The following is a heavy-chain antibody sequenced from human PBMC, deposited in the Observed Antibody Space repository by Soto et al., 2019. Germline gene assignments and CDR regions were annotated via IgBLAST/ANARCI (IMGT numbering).Heavy chain of an antibody. D-gene: IGHD3-16*01. CDR1: GTIFSSYT. CDR3: ARGLGGRMDD. CDR2: IIPILGET. V-gene: IGHV1-69*08. Sequence: QVQLVQSGAEVKKPGSSVRVSCKASGTIFSSYTISWVRQAPGQGLEWMGRIIPILGETSSAQKFQDRVTLTADKSTNIAYRELNSLRLEDTAVYYCARGLGGRMDDWGQGTTVTVSS. J-gene: IGHJ6*02.